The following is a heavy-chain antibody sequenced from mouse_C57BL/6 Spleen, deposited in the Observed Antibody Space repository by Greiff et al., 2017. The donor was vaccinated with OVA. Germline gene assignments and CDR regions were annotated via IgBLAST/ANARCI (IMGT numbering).Heavy chain of an antibody. CDR2: ISYDGSN. D-gene: IGHD1-1*01. V-gene: IGHV3-6*01. CDR1: GYSITSGYY. J-gene: IGHJ2*01. Sequence: EVQLVESGPGLVKPSQSLSLTCSVTGYSITSGYYWNWIRQFPGNKLEWMGYISYDGSNNYNPSLKNRISITRDTSKNQFFLKLNSVTTEDTATDYCARFYYYGSSYVFDYWGQGTTLTVSS. CDR3: ARFYYYGSSYVFDY.